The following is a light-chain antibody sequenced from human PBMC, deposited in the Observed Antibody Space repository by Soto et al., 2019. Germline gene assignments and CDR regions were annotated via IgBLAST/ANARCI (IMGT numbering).Light chain of an antibody. CDR3: QQYGSSLPT. CDR1: QSVSNF. J-gene: IGKJ1*01. Sequence: EIVLTQSPATLSLSAGERATLSCRASQSVSNFLAWYQQKPGQAPRLLIYGASSRATGIPDRFSGSGSGTDFTLTISRLEPEDFAVYHCQQYGSSLPTFGQGTKVDIK. CDR2: GAS. V-gene: IGKV3-20*01.